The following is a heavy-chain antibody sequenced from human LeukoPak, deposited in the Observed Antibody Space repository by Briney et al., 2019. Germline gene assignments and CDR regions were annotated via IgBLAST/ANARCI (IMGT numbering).Heavy chain of an antibody. V-gene: IGHV4-39*01. CDR2: IYYGGTT. D-gene: IGHD4-17*01. CDR1: GGSISSSSYF. J-gene: IGHJ4*02. Sequence: PSETLSLTCTVSGGSISSSSYFWGWIRQPPGKGLEWIGSIYYGGTTYYSPSLKSRVTISVDTSKNQFSLKLSSVTAADTVVYYCARYRRATTVTTRGEFDYWGQGTLVTVSS. CDR3: ARYRRATTVTTRGEFDY.